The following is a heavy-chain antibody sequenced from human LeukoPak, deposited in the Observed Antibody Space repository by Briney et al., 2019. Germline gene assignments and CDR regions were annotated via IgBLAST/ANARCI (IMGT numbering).Heavy chain of an antibody. D-gene: IGHD2-2*01. CDR3: ARPILTAAIGGGYGMDV. J-gene: IGHJ6*02. CDR2: IYPGDSDT. Sequence: GESLNISCTGSGYSFTSYWIGWVRHMPGKGLEWMGIIYPGDSDTRYSPSFQGQVTISADKSISTAYLQWSSLKASDTAMYYCARPILTAAIGGGYGMDVWGQGTTVTVSS. V-gene: IGHV5-51*01. CDR1: GYSFTSYW.